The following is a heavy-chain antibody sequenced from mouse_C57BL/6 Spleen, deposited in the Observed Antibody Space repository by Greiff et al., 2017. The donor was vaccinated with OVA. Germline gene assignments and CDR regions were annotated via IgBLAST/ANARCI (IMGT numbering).Heavy chain of an antibody. D-gene: IGHD4-1*01. CDR3: ARTSNWDVYYFDY. Sequence: VQGVESGPGLVAPSQSLSITCTVSGFSLTSYAISWVRQPPGKGLEWLGVIWTGGGTNYNSALKSRLSISKDNSKSQVFLKMNSLQTDDTARYYCARTSNWDVYYFDYWGQGTTLTVSS. V-gene: IGHV2-9-1*01. CDR2: IWTGGGT. CDR1: GFSLTSYA. J-gene: IGHJ2*01.